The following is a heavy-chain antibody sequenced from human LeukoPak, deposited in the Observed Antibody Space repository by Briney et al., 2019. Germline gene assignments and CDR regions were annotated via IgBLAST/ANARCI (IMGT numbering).Heavy chain of an antibody. V-gene: IGHV3-7*01. CDR3: ARRSQFPGIALAGTIMDAFDI. CDR2: IKQDGFEK. J-gene: IGHJ3*02. D-gene: IGHD6-19*01. CDR1: EFTFSNYW. Sequence: GGSLRLSCAASEFTFSNYWMSWVRQAPGKGLEWVSNIKQDGFEKYYVDSVKGRFTISRDNAKNSLYLQMNSLRAEDTAVYYCARRSQFPGIALAGTIMDAFDIWGQGTMVTVSS.